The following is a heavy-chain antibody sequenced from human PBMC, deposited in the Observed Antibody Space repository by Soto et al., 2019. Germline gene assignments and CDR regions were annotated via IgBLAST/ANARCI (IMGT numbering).Heavy chain of an antibody. D-gene: IGHD3-9*01. V-gene: IGHV4-61*01. CDR3: VRHYNRYLDV. CDR1: DGSVNSGPNY. J-gene: IGHJ2*01. Sequence: SETLSLTCTVPDGSVNSGPNYWTWIRQPPGKGLEWIGYMYNSESTNYNPSLRSRLTISIDTSKNQLSLELTSVTAADTAVYFCVRHYNRYLDVWGRGTLVTVSS. CDR2: MYNSEST.